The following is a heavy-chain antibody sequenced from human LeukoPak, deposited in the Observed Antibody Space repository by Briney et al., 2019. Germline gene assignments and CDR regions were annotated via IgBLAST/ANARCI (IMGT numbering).Heavy chain of an antibody. Sequence: GGSLRLSCAASGFTFSSYAMSWVRQAPGKGLEWVSAISGSGGSTYYADSVKGRFTISRDNSKNTLYLQMNSLRAEDTAVYYCANLIGSGGVGYWAQGTLVTVSS. V-gene: IGHV3-23*01. D-gene: IGHD3-10*01. CDR1: GFTFSSYA. CDR2: ISGSGGST. J-gene: IGHJ4*02. CDR3: ANLIGSGGVGY.